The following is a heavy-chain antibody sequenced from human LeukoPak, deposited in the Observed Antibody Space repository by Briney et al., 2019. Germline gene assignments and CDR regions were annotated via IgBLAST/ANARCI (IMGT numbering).Heavy chain of an antibody. V-gene: IGHV3-74*01. CDR1: GFTFSSYW. J-gene: IGHJ4*02. D-gene: IGHD1-26*01. Sequence: PGGSLRLSCAASGFTFSSYWMHWVRQAPGKGLVWVSRINSDGSSTNYADSVKGRFTISRDNAKNTLYLQMNSLRAEDTAVYYCARVKVGATGREFDYWGQGTLVTVSS. CDR3: ARVKVGATGREFDY. CDR2: INSDGSST.